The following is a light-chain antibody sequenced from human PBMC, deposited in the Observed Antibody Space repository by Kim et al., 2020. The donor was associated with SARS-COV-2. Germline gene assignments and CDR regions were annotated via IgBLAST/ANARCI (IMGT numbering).Light chain of an antibody. CDR1: SGSIADNY. J-gene: IGLJ2*01. Sequence: NFMLTQHHSVSESPGKTVTLSCTRSSGSIADNYVQWYQQRPGSAPTLVISENTQRPSGVPDRFSGSIDSSSNSASLTISGLQTEDEADYYCQSYNITNIIFGGGTQLTVL. CDR3: QSYNITNII. CDR2: ENT. V-gene: IGLV6-57*03.